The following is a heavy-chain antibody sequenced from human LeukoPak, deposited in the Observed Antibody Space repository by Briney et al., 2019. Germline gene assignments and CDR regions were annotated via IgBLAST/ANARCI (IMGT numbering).Heavy chain of an antibody. CDR3: ARGKKAEFDY. Sequence: GGSLRLSCAASGFTFSSCWMSWVRQAPGKGLEWVANIKHDGSEKYYVDSVKGRFTISRDNAKNSLYLQMNSLRAEDTAVYYCARGKKAEFDYWGQGTLVTVSS. J-gene: IGHJ4*02. CDR1: GFTFSSCW. CDR2: IKHDGSEK. V-gene: IGHV3-7*04.